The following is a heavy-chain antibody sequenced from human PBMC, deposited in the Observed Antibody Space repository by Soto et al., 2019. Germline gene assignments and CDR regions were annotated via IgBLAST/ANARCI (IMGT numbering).Heavy chain of an antibody. CDR1: GFTFSSYG. Sequence: GGSLRLSCAASGFTFSSYGMHWVRQAPGKGLEWVAVISYDGSNKCYAGSVKGRFTISRDNSKNTLYLQMNSLRAEDTAVYYCAKDQPLQSWGQGTLVTVSS. CDR2: ISYDGSNK. CDR3: AKDQPLQS. J-gene: IGHJ5*02. V-gene: IGHV3-30*18. D-gene: IGHD4-4*01.